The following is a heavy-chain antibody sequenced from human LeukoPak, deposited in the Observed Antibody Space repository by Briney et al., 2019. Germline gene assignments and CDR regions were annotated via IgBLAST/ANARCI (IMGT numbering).Heavy chain of an antibody. CDR1: GDSVSSTAAA. Sequence: SQTLSLTCAISGDSVSSTAAAWHWIRQSPSRGLEWLGRTFYRSNWNYNYADSVKSRISIKSDTSKNQFSLHLNSVTPEDTAVYYCAGDVGLDLRTQHAYYMGVWGKGTTVTVSS. D-gene: IGHD1-7*01. V-gene: IGHV6-1*01. CDR2: TFYRSNWNY. J-gene: IGHJ6*03. CDR3: AGDVGLDLRTQHAYYMGV.